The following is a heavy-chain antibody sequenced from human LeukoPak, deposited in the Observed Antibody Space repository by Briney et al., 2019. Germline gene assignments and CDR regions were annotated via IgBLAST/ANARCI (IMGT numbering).Heavy chain of an antibody. Sequence: GGSLRLSCAASGFTFSSYTMNWGREAPGRGLEWVSYISSSSSTIYYADSVKGRFTISRDNAKNSLYLQMNRLRAEDTAVYYSANWIHTYFDFWGQGTLVAVSS. J-gene: IGHJ4*02. V-gene: IGHV3-48*01. CDR1: GFTFSSYT. CDR2: ISSSSSTI. CDR3: ANWIHTYFDF. D-gene: IGHD1-1*01.